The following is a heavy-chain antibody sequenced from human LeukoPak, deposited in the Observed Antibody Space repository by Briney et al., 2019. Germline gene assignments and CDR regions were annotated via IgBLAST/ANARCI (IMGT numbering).Heavy chain of an antibody. V-gene: IGHV1-46*01. CDR1: GYTFTSYY. CDR2: INPSGGST. CDR3: ARAEDCSSTSCSPGDAFDI. D-gene: IGHD2-2*01. Sequence: ASVKVSCKASGYTFTSYYMHRVRQAPGQGLEWMGIINPSGGSTSYAQKFQGRVTMTRDMSTSTVYMELSSLRSEDTAVYYCARAEDCSSTSCSPGDAFDIWGQGTMVTVSS. J-gene: IGHJ3*02.